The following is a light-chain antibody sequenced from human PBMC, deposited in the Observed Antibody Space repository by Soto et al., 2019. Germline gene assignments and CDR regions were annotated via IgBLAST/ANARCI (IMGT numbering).Light chain of an antibody. V-gene: IGLV2-8*01. Sequence: QSALTQPPSASGSLGQSVTISCIGSSSDVGAFDSVSWYQQHPHKAPQIIIYEVSKRPSGVPDRFSGSKSGNTASLTVSGLQADDEADYFCSSYAGHNTYVFGTGTKVTVL. CDR2: EVS. J-gene: IGLJ1*01. CDR1: SSDVGAFDS. CDR3: SSYAGHNTYV.